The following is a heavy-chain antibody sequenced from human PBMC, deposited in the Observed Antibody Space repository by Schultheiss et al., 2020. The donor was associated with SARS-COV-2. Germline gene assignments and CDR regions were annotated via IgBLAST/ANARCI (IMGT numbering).Heavy chain of an antibody. D-gene: IGHD2-15*01. V-gene: IGHV4-59*08. CDR3: ASGGYCSGGSCDPGRY. CDR2: IYYSGST. Sequence: SETLSLTCTVSGGSISSYYWSWIRQPPGKGLEWIGYIYYSGSTNYNPSLKSRVTISVDTSKNQFSLKLSSVTAADTAVYYCASGGYCSGGSCDPGRYWGQGTLVTVSS. CDR1: GGSISSYY. J-gene: IGHJ4*02.